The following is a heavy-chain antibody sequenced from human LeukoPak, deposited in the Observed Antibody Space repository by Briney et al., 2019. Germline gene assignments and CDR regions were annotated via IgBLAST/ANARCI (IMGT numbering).Heavy chain of an antibody. J-gene: IGHJ5*02. D-gene: IGHD3-16*01. CDR2: ISYYGST. CDR3: ARVGAIPGIDP. V-gene: IGHV4-38-2*01. CDR1: GYSITEGFS. Sequence: PSETLSLTCAVSGYSITEGFSWGWIRQPPDQVQEWIASISYYGSTYSKSTLQSRLTISRDTSKNEFSLRLTSVTATDTAVYYCARVGAIPGIDPWGQGTPVTVSS.